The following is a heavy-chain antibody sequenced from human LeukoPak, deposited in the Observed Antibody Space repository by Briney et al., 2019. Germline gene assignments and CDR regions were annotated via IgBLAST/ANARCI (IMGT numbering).Heavy chain of an antibody. Sequence: GGSLTLSCAASGFTFSSYSMNWVRQAPGKGLEWVSALSGTSDSTYYADSVKGRFSISRDNSKNTLYLQISSLRVEDTAVYYCAKVATWTHFDYWGQGILVTVSS. CDR3: AKVATWTHFDY. CDR1: GFTFSSYS. D-gene: IGHD3/OR15-3a*01. V-gene: IGHV3-23*01. CDR2: LSGTSDST. J-gene: IGHJ4*02.